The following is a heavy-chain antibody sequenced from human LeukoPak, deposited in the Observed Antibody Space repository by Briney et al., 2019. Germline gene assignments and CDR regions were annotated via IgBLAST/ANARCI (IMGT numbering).Heavy chain of an antibody. J-gene: IGHJ4*02. CDR3: AKDTMVRGVIVFFDY. Sequence: GGSLRLSCAASGFTFSSYAMSWVRQAPGKGLEWVSAISGSGVSTYYADSVKGRFTVSRDNSKNTLYLQMNSLRAEDTAVYYCAKDTMVRGVIVFFDYWGQGTLVTVSS. CDR2: ISGSGVST. D-gene: IGHD3-10*01. CDR1: GFTFSSYA. V-gene: IGHV3-23*01.